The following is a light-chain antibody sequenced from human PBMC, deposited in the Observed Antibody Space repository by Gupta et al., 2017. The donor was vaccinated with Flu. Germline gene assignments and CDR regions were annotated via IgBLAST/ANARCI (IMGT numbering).Light chain of an antibody. CDR1: QGVSKY. J-gene: IGKJ2*03. CDR2: AAS. Sequence: IQMTQSPSSLPASVGDRVTITCRASQGVSKYLNWYQQKPGKAPKFLIFAASSLQSGVPSRFSGSGSGTDFTLTISSLEPEDFAIYYCQQSYTFPHSFGQGTKLEIK. CDR3: QQSYTFPHS. V-gene: IGKV1-39*01.